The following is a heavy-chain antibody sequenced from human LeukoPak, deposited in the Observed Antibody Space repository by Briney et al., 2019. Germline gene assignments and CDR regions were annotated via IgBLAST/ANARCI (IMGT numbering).Heavy chain of an antibody. Sequence: SETLSLTCTVSGGSISGYYWNWIRQPPGKGLEWIGCISYSGSTNYSPSLKSRVTLSPDTSRNKFSLKLNSVTAADTAVYYCARAQVVVTSWSLDYWDKGTLVTVSS. D-gene: IGHD2-2*01. V-gene: IGHV4-59*01. CDR2: ISYSGST. CDR3: ARAQVVVTSWSLDY. CDR1: GGSISGYY. J-gene: IGHJ4*02.